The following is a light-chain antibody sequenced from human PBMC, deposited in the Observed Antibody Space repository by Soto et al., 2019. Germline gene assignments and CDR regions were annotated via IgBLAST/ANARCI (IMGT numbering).Light chain of an antibody. CDR1: QSVSSNY. V-gene: IGKV3-20*01. Sequence: EIVLTQSPGTLSLSQGERATLSCRASQSVSSNYLAWYQQKPGQAPRLLIYGASSRATGIPDRFSGSGSGTEFTLTISRLEPEDFAVYYCQQYGGSPRTFGQGTKVDI. J-gene: IGKJ1*01. CDR3: QQYGGSPRT. CDR2: GAS.